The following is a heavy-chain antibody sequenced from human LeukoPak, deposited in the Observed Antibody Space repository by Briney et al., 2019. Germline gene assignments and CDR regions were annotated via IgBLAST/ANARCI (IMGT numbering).Heavy chain of an antibody. V-gene: IGHV3-48*03. J-gene: IGHJ4*02. D-gene: IGHD3-9*01. CDR2: ISSSGDTI. CDR1: GFTFSSYQ. CDR3: ARASFDVLTG. Sequence: GGTLRLSCEASGFTFSSYQMNWVRQAPGHGLEWIAYISSSGDTIYYAASVKGRFTISRHNAKNSLYLQMNTMRTEETVVYYGARASFDVLTGWGQGTLVAVSS.